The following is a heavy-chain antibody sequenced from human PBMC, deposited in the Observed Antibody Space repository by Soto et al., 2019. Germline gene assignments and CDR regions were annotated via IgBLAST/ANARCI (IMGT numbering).Heavy chain of an antibody. Sequence: ASVKVSCKASGCTFTSYDINWVRQATGQGLEWMGWMNPNSGNTGYAQKFQGRVTMTRNTSISTAYMELSSLRSEDTAVYYCASYTHPYSNYYYYYGMDVWGQGTTVTVSS. V-gene: IGHV1-8*01. CDR2: MNPNSGNT. D-gene: IGHD2-2*02. CDR1: GCTFTSYD. J-gene: IGHJ6*02. CDR3: ASYTHPYSNYYYYYGMDV.